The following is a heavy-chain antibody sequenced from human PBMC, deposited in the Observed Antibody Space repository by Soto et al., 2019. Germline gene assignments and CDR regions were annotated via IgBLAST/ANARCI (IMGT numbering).Heavy chain of an antibody. CDR1: GGSISSYY. CDR2: IYYSGST. D-gene: IGHD1-26*01. CDR3: ARVGSGSYGFYYYYGMDV. Sequence: SETLSLTCTVSGGSISSYYWSWIRQPPGKGLEWIGYIYYSGSTNYNPSLKSRVTISVDTSKNQFSLKLSSVTAADTAVYYCARVGSGSYGFYYYYGMDVWGQGTTVTVSS. V-gene: IGHV4-59*01. J-gene: IGHJ6*02.